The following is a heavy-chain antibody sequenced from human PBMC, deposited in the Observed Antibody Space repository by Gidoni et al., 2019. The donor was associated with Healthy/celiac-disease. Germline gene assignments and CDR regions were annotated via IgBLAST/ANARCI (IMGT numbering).Heavy chain of an antibody. CDR3: ARLSLNIVVVPAATVGWFDP. CDR1: GFTFSSYA. CDR2: ISGSGGST. D-gene: IGHD2-2*01. Sequence: EVQLLESGGGLVQPGGSLRLYCAASGFTFSSYAMSWFRQAPGKGLEWVSAISGSGGSTYYADSVKGRFTISRDNSKNTLYLQMNSLRAEDTAVYYCARLSLNIVVVPAATVGWFDPWGQGTLVTVSS. V-gene: IGHV3-23*01. J-gene: IGHJ5*02.